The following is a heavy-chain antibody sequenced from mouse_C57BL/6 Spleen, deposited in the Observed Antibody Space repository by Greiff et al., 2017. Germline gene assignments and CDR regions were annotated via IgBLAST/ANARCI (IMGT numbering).Heavy chain of an antibody. Sequence: VQLQQPGAELVRPGSSVKLSCKASGYTFTSYWMDWVKQRPGQGLEWIGNIYPSDSVTHYHQQFKDKATLTVYKSSSTAYMQLISLTSEDSAVYYCARYDGYYVDDWGQGTTLTVSS. J-gene: IGHJ2*01. D-gene: IGHD2-3*01. CDR1: GYTFTSYW. CDR3: ARYDGYYVDD. CDR2: IYPSDSVT. V-gene: IGHV1-61*01.